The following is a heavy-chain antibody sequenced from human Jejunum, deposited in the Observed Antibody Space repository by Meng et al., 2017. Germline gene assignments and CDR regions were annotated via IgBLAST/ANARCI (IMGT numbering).Heavy chain of an antibody. CDR3: ARVVRGYFDADDI. CDR2: MLYSGTT. CDR1: GFSISNEHFF. D-gene: IGHD3-9*01. V-gene: IGHV4-39*07. Sequence: GSLRLSCSVSGFSISNEHFFWAWVRQPPGKGLEWIGGMLYSGTTFNNTSLKSRISMSVDTSKNQFSLRLSSVTAADTAVYYCARVVRGYFDADDIWGQGTMVTVSS. J-gene: IGHJ3*02.